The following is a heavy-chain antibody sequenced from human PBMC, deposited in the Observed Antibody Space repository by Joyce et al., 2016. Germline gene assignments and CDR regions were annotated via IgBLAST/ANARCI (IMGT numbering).Heavy chain of an antibody. V-gene: IGHV2-70*01. CDR1: GFSLTTTGMT. CDR2: IDWHDDK. D-gene: IGHD1-1*01. Sequence: QVTLRESGPALVKPTQTLTLTCTFSGFSLTTTGMTVSWLRQPPGNALEWLALIDWHDDKYYITALKTRLTISKDTSKNQVFLVMTNMDPVDTATYYCARILSPHNAYYYGMDVWGQGTTVTVSS. J-gene: IGHJ6*02. CDR3: ARILSPHNAYYYGMDV.